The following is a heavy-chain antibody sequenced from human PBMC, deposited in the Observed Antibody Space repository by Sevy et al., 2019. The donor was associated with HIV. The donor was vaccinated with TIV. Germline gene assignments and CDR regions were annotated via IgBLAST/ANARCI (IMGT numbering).Heavy chain of an antibody. D-gene: IGHD3-22*01. J-gene: IGHJ4*02. Sequence: GGSLRLSCAASGFTFSTYGMHWVRQAPGKGLEWVAVIWFDGSNTYYADSVKGRFTISRDIAKNTLHLQMNSLRVEDTAVYYCARGDCRDDRCLAFDYWGQGTLVTVSS. CDR3: ARGDCRDDRCLAFDY. CDR2: IWFDGSNT. CDR1: GFTFSTYG. V-gene: IGHV3-33*01.